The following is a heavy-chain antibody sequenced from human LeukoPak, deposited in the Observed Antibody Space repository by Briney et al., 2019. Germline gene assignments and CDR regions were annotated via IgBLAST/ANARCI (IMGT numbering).Heavy chain of an antibody. Sequence: SETLSLTCAVYGGSFSGYYWSWIRQPPGKGLEWIGEINHSGSTNYNPSLKSRVTISVDTSKNQFSLKLSSVTAADTGVYYCARDLYSSGWYGRGFYFDYWGQGTLVTVSS. CDR3: ARDLYSSGWYGRGFYFDY. CDR2: INHSGST. CDR1: GGSFSGYY. V-gene: IGHV4-34*01. J-gene: IGHJ4*02. D-gene: IGHD6-19*01.